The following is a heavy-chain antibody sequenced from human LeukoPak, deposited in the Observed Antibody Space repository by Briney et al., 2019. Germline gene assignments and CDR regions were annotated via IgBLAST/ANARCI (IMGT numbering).Heavy chain of an antibody. J-gene: IGHJ4*02. CDR1: GGSVTSNNL. D-gene: IGHD3-3*01. V-gene: IGHV4-4*02. Sequence: SETLSLTCDVSGGSVTSNNLWTWVRQPPGKVLEWIGEVHLDGRTNYDQFLKSRLIMSVDLPENHISLKLTSVTAAATAVYYCAREGGFYRPLDYWGQGTLVTVSS. CDR3: AREGGFYRPLDY. CDR2: VHLDGRT.